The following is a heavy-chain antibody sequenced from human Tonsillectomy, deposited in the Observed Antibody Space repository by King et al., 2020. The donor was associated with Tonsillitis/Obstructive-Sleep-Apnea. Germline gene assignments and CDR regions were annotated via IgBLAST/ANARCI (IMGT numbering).Heavy chain of an antibody. J-gene: IGHJ6*02. CDR1: GGSISSYY. D-gene: IGHD6-19*01. V-gene: IGHV4-59*08. CDR2: IYYSGST. Sequence: QLQESGPGLVKPSETLSLTCTVSGGSISSYYWSWIRPPPGKGLEWIGYIYYSGSTNYNPSLKSRVTISVDTSKNTFSMKLSSVTAADTAVYYCARPPGGGSGGARLEYYYYGMDDWGQGTTVTVSS. CDR3: ARPPGGGSGGARLEYYYYGMDD.